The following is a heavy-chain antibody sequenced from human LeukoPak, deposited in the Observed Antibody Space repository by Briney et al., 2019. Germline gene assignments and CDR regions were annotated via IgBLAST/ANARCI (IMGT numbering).Heavy chain of an antibody. D-gene: IGHD2-2*01. Sequence: RTSETLSLTCAVSGYSISSGYYWGWIRQPPGKGLEWIGSIYHSGSTYYDPSLKSRVTISVDTSKNQFSLKLSSVTAADTAVCYCARGVDIVVVPAAMCAFDIWGQGTMVTVSS. CDR1: GYSISSGYY. J-gene: IGHJ3*02. CDR2: IYHSGST. CDR3: ARGVDIVVVPAAMCAFDI. V-gene: IGHV4-38-2*01.